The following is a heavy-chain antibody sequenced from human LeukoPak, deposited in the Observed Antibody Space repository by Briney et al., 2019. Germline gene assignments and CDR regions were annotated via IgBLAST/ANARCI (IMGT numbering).Heavy chain of an antibody. Sequence: SETLSLTCTVSGGSISSSSYYWGWIRQPPGKGLEWFGSIYYSGSTYYNPSLKSRVTISVDTSKNQFSLKLSSVTAADTAVYYCASFSRLYSSSWHDYWGQGTLVTVSS. D-gene: IGHD6-13*01. V-gene: IGHV4-39*07. J-gene: IGHJ4*02. CDR3: ASFSRLYSSSWHDY. CDR1: GGSISSSSYY. CDR2: IYYSGST.